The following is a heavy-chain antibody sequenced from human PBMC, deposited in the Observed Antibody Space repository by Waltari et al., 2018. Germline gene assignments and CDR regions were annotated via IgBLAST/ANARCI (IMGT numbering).Heavy chain of an antibody. V-gene: IGHV4-4*07. J-gene: IGHJ3*02. D-gene: IGHD2-2*02. CDR1: GGSISSSY. CDR3: ARGYCSSTSCYTLAFDI. CDR2: IYTSGST. Sequence: QVQLQESGPGLVKPSETLSLTCTVSGGSISSSYWSWIRQPAGKGLEWIGRIYTSGSTNYNPSLKSRVTMSVDTSKNQFSLKLSSVTAADTAVYYCARGYCSSTSCYTLAFDIWGQGTMVTVSS.